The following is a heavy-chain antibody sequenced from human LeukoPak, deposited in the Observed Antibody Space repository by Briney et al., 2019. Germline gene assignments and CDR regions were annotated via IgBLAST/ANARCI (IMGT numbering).Heavy chain of an antibody. D-gene: IGHD6-13*01. J-gene: IGHJ5*02. Sequence: GGSLRLSCAASGFIFSNYWMSWVRQVPGKGLEWVANMKQDGREKYLVDSVKGRFTISRDNAKNSVYLQMNSLTAEDTAVYYCAKDHFRIAAAGILDRWFDPWGQGTLVTVSS. V-gene: IGHV3-7*03. CDR3: AKDHFRIAAAGILDRWFDP. CDR1: GFIFSNYW. CDR2: MKQDGREK.